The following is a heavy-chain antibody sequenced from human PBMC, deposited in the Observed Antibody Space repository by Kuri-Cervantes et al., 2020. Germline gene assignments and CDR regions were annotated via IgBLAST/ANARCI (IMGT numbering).Heavy chain of an antibody. CDR3: ARAFGGSSGWLDY. Sequence: THSLTCAVYGGSFSGYYWSWIRQPPGKGLEWIGEINHSGSTNYNPSIKSRVTISVDTSKNQFSLKLSSVTAADTAVYYCARAFGGSSGWLDYWGQGTLVTVSS. CDR2: INHSGST. CDR1: GGSFSGYY. D-gene: IGHD6-19*01. J-gene: IGHJ4*02. V-gene: IGHV4-34*01.